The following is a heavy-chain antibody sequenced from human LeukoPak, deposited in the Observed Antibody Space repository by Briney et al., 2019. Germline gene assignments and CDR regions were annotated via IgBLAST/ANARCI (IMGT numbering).Heavy chain of an antibody. D-gene: IGHD2-15*01. Sequence: GASVKVSCKASGGTFSSYAISWVRQAPGQGLEWMGRIIPIFGTANYAQKFQGRVTITTDESTSTAYMELSSLRSEDTAVYYCARDNRAGYCSGGSCFYGGGYWGQGTLVTVSS. V-gene: IGHV1-69*05. CDR1: GGTFSSYA. J-gene: IGHJ4*02. CDR2: IIPIFGTA. CDR3: ARDNRAGYCSGGSCFYGGGY.